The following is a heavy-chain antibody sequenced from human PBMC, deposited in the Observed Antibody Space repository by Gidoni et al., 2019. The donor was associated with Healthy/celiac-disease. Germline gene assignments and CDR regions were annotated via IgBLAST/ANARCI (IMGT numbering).Heavy chain of an antibody. CDR3: AKEGYSSGSPYYYDYYGMDV. D-gene: IGHD6-19*01. CDR1: GFTFSSYG. Sequence: QVQLVESGGGVVQPGRSLRLSCAASGFTFSSYGMPWVRQAPGKGLEWVAVISYDGSNKYYADSVKGRFTISRDNSKNTRYLQMNSLRAEDTAVYYCAKEGYSSGSPYYYDYYGMDVWGQGTTVTVSS. CDR2: ISYDGSNK. V-gene: IGHV3-30*18. J-gene: IGHJ6*02.